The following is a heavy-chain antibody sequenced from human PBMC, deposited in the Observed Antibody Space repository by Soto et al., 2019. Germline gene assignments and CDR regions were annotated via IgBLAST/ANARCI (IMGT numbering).Heavy chain of an antibody. CDR1: GYSFTSYW. D-gene: IGHD2-2*01. J-gene: IGHJ4*02. V-gene: IGHV5-51*01. CDR2: IYPGDSYT. CDR3: ARHSNQLLGFDY. Sequence: GESLKISCKGSGYSFTSYWIAWVRQMPGKGLEWMGIIYPGDSYTNYSPSFQGHVTISADKSISTAYLQWSSLKASDTAMYYCARHSNQLLGFDYWGQGTLVTVSS.